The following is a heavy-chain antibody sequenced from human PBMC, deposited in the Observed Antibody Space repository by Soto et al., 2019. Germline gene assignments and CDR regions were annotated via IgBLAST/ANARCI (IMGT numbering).Heavy chain of an antibody. D-gene: IGHD6-13*01. J-gene: IGHJ4*02. CDR2: ISGSGGST. CDR3: AKGPQYSSSWYYFDY. CDR1: GFTFSSYA. V-gene: IGHV3-23*01. Sequence: GGSLRLSCAASGFTFSSYAMSWVRQTPGKGLEWVSSISGSGGSTYYADSVKGRFTISRDNSKNTLSLQMNSLRADDTAVYYCAKGPQYSSSWYYFDYWGQGTLVTVSS.